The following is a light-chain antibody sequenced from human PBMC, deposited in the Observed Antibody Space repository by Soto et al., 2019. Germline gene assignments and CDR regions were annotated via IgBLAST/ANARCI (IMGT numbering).Light chain of an antibody. CDR2: EVS. CDR1: SSDVGGYNY. J-gene: IGLJ1*01. CDR3: SSYTSTTTRV. Sequence: ALTQPASVSGSPGQSIAISCTGTSSDVGGYNYVSWYQQHPGKGPKLMIYEVSNRPSGVSNRFSGSKSGNTATLTISGLQAEDEADYYCSSYTSTTTRVFGTGTKVTVL. V-gene: IGLV2-14*03.